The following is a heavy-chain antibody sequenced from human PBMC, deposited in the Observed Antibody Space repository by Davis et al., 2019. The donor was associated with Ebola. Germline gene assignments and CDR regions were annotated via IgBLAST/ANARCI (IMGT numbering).Heavy chain of an antibody. J-gene: IGHJ6*02. CDR2: ISAYNGNT. D-gene: IGHD3-3*01. V-gene: IGHV1-18*01. CDR3: ASGVLRFLESSTGYGMDV. Sequence: ASVKVSCKASGYTFTSYGISWVRQAPGQGLEWMGWISAYNGNTNYAQKLQGRVTMTTDTSTSTAYMELRSLRSDDTAVYYCASGVLRFLESSTGYGMDVWGQGTTVTVSS. CDR1: GYTFTSYG.